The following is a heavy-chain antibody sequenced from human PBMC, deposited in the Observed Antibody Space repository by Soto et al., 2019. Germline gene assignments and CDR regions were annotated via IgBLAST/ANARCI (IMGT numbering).Heavy chain of an antibody. Sequence: QMQLQESGPGLVKPSQTLSLTCTVSGGSISSGDYYWSWIRQPPGKGLEWIGYIYYSGNTHYNPSXXXRXXISVDTSNNQFSLKLSSVTAADTAVYYCARASAYTASDFDYWGQGTLVTVSS. CDR1: GGSISSGDYY. J-gene: IGHJ4*02. V-gene: IGHV4-30-4*01. CDR3: ARASAYTASDFDY. D-gene: IGHD5-18*01. CDR2: IYYSGNT.